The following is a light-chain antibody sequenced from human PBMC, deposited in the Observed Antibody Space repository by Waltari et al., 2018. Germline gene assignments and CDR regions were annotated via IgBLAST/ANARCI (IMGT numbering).Light chain of an antibody. CDR2: EVP. CDR1: SRYIGLFSS. Sequence: QSALAQPASVSAPPGESFTISCTGTSRYIGLFSSVSWYQQHPGKAPKLMIYEVPNRPSGISNRFSGSKSGHTASLTISGLRAEDEADYYCSSYTSSSTYVFGTGTRVTVL. J-gene: IGLJ1*01. V-gene: IGLV2-14*01. CDR3: SSYTSSSTYV.